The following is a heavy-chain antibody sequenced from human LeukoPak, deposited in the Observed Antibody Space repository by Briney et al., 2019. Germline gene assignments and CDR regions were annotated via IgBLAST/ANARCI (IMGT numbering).Heavy chain of an antibody. CDR3: ARGQQQLVFNYYFDY. CDR2: IIPILGTA. CDR1: GYTFSSYA. J-gene: IGHJ4*02. Sequence: GASVKVSCKASGYTFSSYALSWVRQAPGQGLEWMGGIIPILGTAKYAQKFQGRVTISADESTNTAYMEVSSLRSEDTAFYYCARGQQQLVFNYYFDYWGQGTLVTVSS. D-gene: IGHD6-13*01. V-gene: IGHV1-69*13.